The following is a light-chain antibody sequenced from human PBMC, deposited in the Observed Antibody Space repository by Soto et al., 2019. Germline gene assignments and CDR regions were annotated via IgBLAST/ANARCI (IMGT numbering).Light chain of an antibody. CDR2: GAS. V-gene: IGKV3-20*01. J-gene: IGKJ3*01. CDR3: QQDDLLPFT. Sequence: EIVLTQSPGTLSLSPGERATLSCRASQSVSSSYLAWYQQKPGQAPRLLIYGASSRATGIPDRFSGSGSGTDFTLTISRLEPEDFAVYYCQQDDLLPFTFGPGTKVDIK. CDR1: QSVSSSY.